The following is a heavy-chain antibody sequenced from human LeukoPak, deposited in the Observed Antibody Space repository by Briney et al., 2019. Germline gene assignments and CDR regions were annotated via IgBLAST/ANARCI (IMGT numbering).Heavy chain of an antibody. CDR1: GFTFSSYA. V-gene: IGHV3-23*01. J-gene: IGHJ4*02. D-gene: IGHD2-2*01. CDR3: AKGGYCSSTSCYGYFDS. CDR2: ISISGGST. Sequence: GGSLRLSCAASGFTFSSYAMSWVRQAPGKGLEWVSAISISGGSTYYADSVKGRFTISRDNSENTLYLQMNSLSAEDTVVYYCAKGGYCSSTSCYGYFDSWGQGTLVTVSS.